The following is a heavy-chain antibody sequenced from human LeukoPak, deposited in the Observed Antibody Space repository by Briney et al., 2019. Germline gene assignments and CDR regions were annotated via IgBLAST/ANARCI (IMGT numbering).Heavy chain of an antibody. Sequence: NSGGSLRLSCEASGFTFSNAWLSWVRQAPGKGLEWVGRIKSITDGRITEYAAPVKGRFTISRDDSKNTLYLQMNSLKTEDTAVYYCTTALTMVVTGTFWGQGTLVTVSS. CDR2: IKSITDGRIT. CDR3: TTALTMVVTGTF. CDR1: GFTFSNAW. V-gene: IGHV3-15*01. J-gene: IGHJ4*02. D-gene: IGHD4-23*01.